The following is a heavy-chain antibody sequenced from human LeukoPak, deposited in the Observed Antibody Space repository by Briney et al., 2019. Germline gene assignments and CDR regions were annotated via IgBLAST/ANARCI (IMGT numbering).Heavy chain of an antibody. CDR3: IAWVVTAYT. CDR2: INPSGGST. CDR1: GYTFSSYY. V-gene: IGHV1-46*01. Sequence: GASVKVSCKASGYTFSSYYMHWVRQAPGQGLEWMGIINPSGGSTSYAPKFQGGVTMTRDMSTSTVNMELSSLRSEDTAVYYCIAWVVTAYTWGQGTLVTVSS. J-gene: IGHJ4*02. D-gene: IGHD2-21*02.